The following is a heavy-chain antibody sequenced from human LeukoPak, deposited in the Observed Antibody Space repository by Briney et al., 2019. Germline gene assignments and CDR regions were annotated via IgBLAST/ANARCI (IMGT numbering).Heavy chain of an antibody. V-gene: IGHV4-39*07. J-gene: IGHJ4*02. CDR2: IFYSGST. CDR3: ASARPYYYGSGSYSYFDY. CDR1: GRSISTSNYY. Sequence: SETLSLTCTVSGRSISTSNYYWGWIRQPPGKGLEWIGNIFYSGSTNYNPSLKSRVTISVDTSKNQFSLKLSSVTAADTAVYYCASARPYYYGSGSYSYFDYWGQGTLVTVSS. D-gene: IGHD3-10*01.